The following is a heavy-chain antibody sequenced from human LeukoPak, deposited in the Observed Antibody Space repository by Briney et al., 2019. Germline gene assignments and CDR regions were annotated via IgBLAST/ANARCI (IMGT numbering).Heavy chain of an antibody. CDR1: GYTFTSYD. J-gene: IGHJ4*02. CDR2: MNPNSGNT. D-gene: IGHD4/OR15-4a*01. Sequence: GASVKVSCKASGYTFTSYDINWVRQATGQGLEWMGWMNPNSGNTGYAQKFQGRVTITRNTSISTAYMELSSLRSDDTAVYYCARDLMVPDFDYWGQGTLVTVSS. V-gene: IGHV1-8*03. CDR3: ARDLMVPDFDY.